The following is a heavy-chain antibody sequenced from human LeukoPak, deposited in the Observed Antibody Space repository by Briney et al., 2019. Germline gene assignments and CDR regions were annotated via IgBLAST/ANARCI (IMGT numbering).Heavy chain of an antibody. D-gene: IGHD3-3*01. J-gene: IGHJ3*02. CDR2: IYYSGST. Sequence: SETLSLTCTVSGGSISSYYWSWIRQPPGKGLEWIGYIYYSGSTNYNPSLKSRVTISVDTSKNQFSLKLSSVTAADTAVYYCARHYDFWSGTDAFDIWGQGTMVTVSS. V-gene: IGHV4-59*08. CDR1: GGSISSYY. CDR3: ARHYDFWSGTDAFDI.